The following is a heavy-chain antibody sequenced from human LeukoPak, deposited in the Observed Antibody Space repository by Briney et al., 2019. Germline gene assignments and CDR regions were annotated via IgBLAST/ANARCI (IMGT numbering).Heavy chain of an antibody. J-gene: IGHJ5*02. D-gene: IGHD3-16*01. Sequence: GGSLRLSCAASGFTVSSNYMSWVRQAPGKELEWVSVIYSGGSTYYADSVKGRFTISRDNSKNTLYLQMNSLRAEDTAVYYCASWITVRGVSSPWGQGTLVTVSS. CDR1: GFTVSSNY. V-gene: IGHV3-53*01. CDR3: ASWITVRGVSSP. CDR2: IYSGGST.